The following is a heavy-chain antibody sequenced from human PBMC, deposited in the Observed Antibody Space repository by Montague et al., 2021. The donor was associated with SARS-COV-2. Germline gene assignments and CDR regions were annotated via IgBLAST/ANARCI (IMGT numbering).Heavy chain of an antibody. D-gene: IGHD5-18*01. CDR1: GGSISSGVYY. V-gene: IGHV4-31*03. CDR2: IYYSGST. CDR3: ARHVDSYGPYYFDY. Sequence: TLSLTCTVSGGSISSGVYYWSWLRQHPGKGLEWIGYIYYSGSTHYNPSLKSRVTISVDTSKNQFSLKLSSVTAADTAVYYCARHVDSYGPYYFDYWGQGTRVTVSS. J-gene: IGHJ4*02.